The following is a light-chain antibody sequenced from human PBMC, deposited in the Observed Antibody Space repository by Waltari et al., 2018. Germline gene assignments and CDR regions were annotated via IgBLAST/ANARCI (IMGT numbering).Light chain of an antibody. Sequence: DIKLTQYPSFLSASVGDRVTITCRASQGISSHLVWDQQKPGKAPKLLIYAASTLQSGVPSRFSGSGSGTEFTLTISSLQPEDSATYYCQQLNSYPITFGQGTRVESK. CDR3: QQLNSYPIT. CDR1: QGISSH. V-gene: IGKV1-9*01. J-gene: IGKJ5*01. CDR2: AAS.